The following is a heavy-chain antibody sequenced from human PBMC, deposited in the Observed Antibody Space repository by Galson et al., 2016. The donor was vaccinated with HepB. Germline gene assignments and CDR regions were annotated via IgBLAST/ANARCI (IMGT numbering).Heavy chain of an antibody. CDR1: VYTFTGYY. J-gene: IGHJ4*02. CDR2: INPNSGGT. Sequence: SVKVSCKASVYTFTGYYMHWVRQAPGQGLEWMGRINPNSGGTNYAQKFRGRVTMTRDTSISTAYMELSRLRSDDTAVYYCARGSDYYDSSGYSRPAYYFDYGGQGTLVTISS. CDR3: ARGSDYYDSSGYSRPAYYFDY. D-gene: IGHD3-22*01. V-gene: IGHV1-2*06.